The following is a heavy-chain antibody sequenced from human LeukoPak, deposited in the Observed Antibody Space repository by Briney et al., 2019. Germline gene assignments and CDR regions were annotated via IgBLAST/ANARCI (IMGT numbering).Heavy chain of an antibody. CDR3: AKTIGRMGDFDY. D-gene: IGHD1-26*01. CDR1: GFTFSSYA. V-gene: IGHV3-23*01. Sequence: PGGSLRLSCAASGFTFSSYAMSWVRQAPGKGLEWVSTISGGGDSIYYADSVKGRFTISRDNSKNTLYLQMNSLRAEDTAVYYCAKTIGRMGDFDYWGQGTLVTVSS. CDR2: ISGGGDSI. J-gene: IGHJ4*02.